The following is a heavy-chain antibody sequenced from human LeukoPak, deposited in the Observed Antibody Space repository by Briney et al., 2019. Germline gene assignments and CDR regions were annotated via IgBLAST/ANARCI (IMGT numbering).Heavy chain of an antibody. V-gene: IGHV1-3*03. CDR2: INPGNGDT. CDR1: GYSFTSQD. Sequence: ASVKVSCKTSGYSFTSQDMHWVRQAPGQSLEWMGCINPGNGDTKYSQDFQGRVTITRDTSATTAYMELSSLRSDDMAVYYCATDYPLDTAMAGWGQGTLVTVSS. CDR3: ATDYPLDTAMAG. D-gene: IGHD5-18*01. J-gene: IGHJ4*02.